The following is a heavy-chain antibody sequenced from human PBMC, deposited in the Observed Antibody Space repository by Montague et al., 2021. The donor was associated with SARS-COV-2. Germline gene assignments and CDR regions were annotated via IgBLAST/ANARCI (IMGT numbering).Heavy chain of an antibody. J-gene: IGHJ6*02. V-gene: IGHV3-74*01. CDR2: VKGDGSRI. CDR1: GFTFSSYW. D-gene: IGHD3-16*01. CDR3: ARGYFPVGGSENWGSYGMDV. Sequence: SLRLSCAASGFTFSSYWMHWVRQAPGTGLVWVSRVKGDGSRISYADSVKGRFTISRDNAKNTLYLQMNSLRAEDTAVYFCARGYFPVGGSENWGSYGMDVRGQGTTVTVSS.